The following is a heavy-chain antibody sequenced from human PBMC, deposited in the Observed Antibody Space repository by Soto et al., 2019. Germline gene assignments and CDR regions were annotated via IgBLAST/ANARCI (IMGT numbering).Heavy chain of an antibody. V-gene: IGHV5-51*01. CDR3: ARHSKWVAATTYYFYGMDV. J-gene: IGHJ6*02. CDR1: GYSFTSYW. Sequence: GESLKISCKGSGYSFTSYWIGWVRQMPGKGLEWMGIIYPADSDTRYSPSFQGRVTISADKSISTAYLQWSNLKASDTAMYYCARHSKWVAATTYYFYGMDVWGQGTTVTVSS. CDR2: IYPADSDT. D-gene: IGHD2-15*01.